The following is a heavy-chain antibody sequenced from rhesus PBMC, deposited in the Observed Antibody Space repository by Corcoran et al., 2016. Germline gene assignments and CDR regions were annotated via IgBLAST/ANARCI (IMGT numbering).Heavy chain of an antibody. CDR3: ANLVNAEYFEF. D-gene: IGHD4-17*01. CDR2: INSGGGST. CDR1: GSTFSSYG. J-gene: IGHJ1*01. Sequence: EVQLVAPGGGLVQPGGSLKLSCAASGSTFSSYGMSWARQAPGKGLEWVSAINSGGGSTYYADSVKGRFTISRDNSKNTLSLQMNSLRAEDTAVYYCANLVNAEYFEFWGQGALVTVSS. V-gene: IGHV3S5*01.